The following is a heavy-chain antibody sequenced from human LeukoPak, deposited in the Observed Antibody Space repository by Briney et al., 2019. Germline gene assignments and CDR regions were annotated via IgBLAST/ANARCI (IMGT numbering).Heavy chain of an antibody. Sequence: SQTLSLTCTVSGGSISSGSYYWSWIRQPPGKGLEWIGEIYHSGSTNYNPSLKSRVTISVDKSKNQFSLKLSSVTAADTAVYYCARVGATDYFDYWGQGTLVTVSS. CDR1: GGSISSGSYY. CDR2: IYHSGST. CDR3: ARVGATDYFDY. V-gene: IGHV4-30-2*01. D-gene: IGHD1-26*01. J-gene: IGHJ4*02.